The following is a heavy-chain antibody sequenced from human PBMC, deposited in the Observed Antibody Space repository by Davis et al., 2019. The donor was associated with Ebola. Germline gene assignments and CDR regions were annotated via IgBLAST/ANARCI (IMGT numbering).Heavy chain of an antibody. Sequence: HRESLKISCKGSGYSFTSYWIGWVRQMPGKGLEWMGIIYPGDSDTRYSPSFQGQVTISADKSISTAYLQWSSLKASDTAMYYCARRAQQLDPGEDYWGQGTLVTVSS. V-gene: IGHV5-51*01. CDR2: IYPGDSDT. CDR1: GYSFTSYW. CDR3: ARRAQQLDPGEDY. D-gene: IGHD6-13*01. J-gene: IGHJ4*02.